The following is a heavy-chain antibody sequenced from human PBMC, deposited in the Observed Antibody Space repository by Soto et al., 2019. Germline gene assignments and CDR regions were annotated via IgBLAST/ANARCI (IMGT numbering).Heavy chain of an antibody. CDR3: ARAAQPRDYYYGMDV. V-gene: IGHV1-69*12. CDR1: GGTFSSYG. CDR2: IIPIFGTA. J-gene: IGHJ6*02. Sequence: QVQLVQSGAEVKKPGSSVKVSCKASGGTFSSYGISWVRQAPGQGLEWMGGIIPIFGTANYAQNFQGRVTITADESTSTAYMELSSLRSEDTAVYYCARAAQPRDYYYGMDVWGQGTTVTVSS.